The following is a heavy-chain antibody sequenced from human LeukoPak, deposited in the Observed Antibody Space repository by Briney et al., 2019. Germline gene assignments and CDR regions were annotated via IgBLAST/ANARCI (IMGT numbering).Heavy chain of an antibody. CDR2: IYYSGST. CDR3: ARSYCSSTSCYFGGDWFDP. Sequence: PSETLSLTCTVSGGSVSSGSYYWSWIRQPPGKGLEWIGYIYYSGSTNYNPSLKSRVTISVDTSKNQFSLKLSSVTAADTAVYYCARSYCSSTSCYFGGDWFDPWSQATLVTVSS. CDR1: GGSVSSGSYY. D-gene: IGHD2-2*01. V-gene: IGHV4-61*01. J-gene: IGHJ5*01.